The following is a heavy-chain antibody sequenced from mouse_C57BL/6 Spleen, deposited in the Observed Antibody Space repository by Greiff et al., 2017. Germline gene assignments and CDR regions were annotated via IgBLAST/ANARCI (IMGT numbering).Heavy chain of an antibody. Sequence: VQLQQSGAELARPGASVKMSCKASGYTFTSYTMHWVKQRPGQGLEWIGYINPSSGYTKYNQKFKDKATLTADKSSSTAYMQLSSLTSEDSAVYYCARSDGYYWYFGVWGTGTTVTVSS. J-gene: IGHJ1*03. V-gene: IGHV1-4*01. CDR2: INPSSGYT. D-gene: IGHD2-3*01. CDR3: ARSDGYYWYFGV. CDR1: GYTFTSYT.